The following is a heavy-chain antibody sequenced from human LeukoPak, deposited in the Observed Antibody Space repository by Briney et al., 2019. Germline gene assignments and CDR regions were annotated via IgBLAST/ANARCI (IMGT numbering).Heavy chain of an antibody. J-gene: IGHJ4*02. CDR1: GFTFRTYW. CDR2: IKEDGSEK. Sequence: GGSPRLSCAASGFTFRTYWMSWVRQAPGKGLEWVANIKEDGSEKYYGDSVKGRFTISRDNAKNSLYLEMNSLRVEDTAVYYCARDSSGYQWGQGTLVTVSS. V-gene: IGHV3-7*01. D-gene: IGHD3-22*01. CDR3: ARDSSGYQ.